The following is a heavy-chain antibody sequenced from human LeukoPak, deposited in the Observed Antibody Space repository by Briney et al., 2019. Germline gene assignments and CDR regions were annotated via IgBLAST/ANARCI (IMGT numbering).Heavy chain of an antibody. Sequence: QPGGSLRLSCAASGFTFSSYAMSWVRQAPGKGLEWVSAISGSGGSTYYADSVKGRFTISRDNSKNTLYLQMNSLRAEDTAVYYCAKGRGGYYYKGLPTSLDYWGQGTLVTVSS. D-gene: IGHD3-22*01. J-gene: IGHJ4*02. V-gene: IGHV3-23*01. CDR1: GFTFSSYA. CDR3: AKGRGGYYYKGLPTSLDY. CDR2: ISGSGGST.